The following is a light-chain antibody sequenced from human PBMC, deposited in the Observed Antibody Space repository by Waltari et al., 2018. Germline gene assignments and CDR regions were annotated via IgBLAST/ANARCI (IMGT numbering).Light chain of an antibody. CDR1: QSIGRT. V-gene: IGKV3-20*01. Sequence: EIVLTQSPGALSLSPGETATLSCRASQSIGRTIAWYQQKPGPAPRLLIYATSTRANGIPDRFSGSGSETDFSLTIYRLEPEDFAVYYCQHYVRLPVTFGQGTKVEIK. J-gene: IGKJ1*01. CDR2: ATS. CDR3: QHYVRLPVT.